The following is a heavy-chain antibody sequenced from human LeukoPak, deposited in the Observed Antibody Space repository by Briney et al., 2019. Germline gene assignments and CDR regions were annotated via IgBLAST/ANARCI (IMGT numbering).Heavy chain of an antibody. D-gene: IGHD3-10*01. V-gene: IGHV3-23*01. J-gene: IGHJ4*02. CDR2: MSSSDENK. CDR1: GFTFFNYA. CDR3: AKGRVAGSYAPSDY. Sequence: GGPLRLSCAASGFTFFNYAMSWVRQAPGKGLEWVSSMSSSDENKYYADSVKGRLTISRDNSKNLLFLQMSSLRVEDTAIYYCAKGRVAGSYAPSDYWGQGTLVIVST.